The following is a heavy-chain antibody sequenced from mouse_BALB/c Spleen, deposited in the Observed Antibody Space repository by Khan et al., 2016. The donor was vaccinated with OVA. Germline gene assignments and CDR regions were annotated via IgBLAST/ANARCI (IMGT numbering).Heavy chain of an antibody. CDR3: SGTGGYDPEGLNY. CDR2: ISYSGST. Sequence: EVQLQESGPGLVNPSQSLSLTCTVTGYSITSDYAWNWIRQFPGNKLEWMGYISYSGSTSYNPSLKSRISITRDTSKNQFFLQLNSVTTEDTATYYCSGTGGYDPEGLNYWGQGTLVTVSS. D-gene: IGHD2-2*01. V-gene: IGHV3-2*02. J-gene: IGHJ4*01. CDR1: GYSITSDYA.